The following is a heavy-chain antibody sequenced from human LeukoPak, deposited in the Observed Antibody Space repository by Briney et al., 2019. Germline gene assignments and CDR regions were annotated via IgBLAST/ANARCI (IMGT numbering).Heavy chain of an antibody. Sequence: SETLSLTCTVSGGSTSSYYWSWIRQPPGKGLEWIGYIYYSGSTNYNPSLKSRVTISVDRSKNQFSLKLSSVTAADTAVYYCARALTRGGFDYWGQGTLVTVSS. CDR1: GGSTSSYY. D-gene: IGHD2-15*01. CDR2: IYYSGST. J-gene: IGHJ4*02. CDR3: ARALTRGGFDY. V-gene: IGHV4-59*12.